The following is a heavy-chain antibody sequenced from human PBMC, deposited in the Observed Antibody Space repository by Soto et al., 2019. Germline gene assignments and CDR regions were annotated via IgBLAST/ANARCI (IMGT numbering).Heavy chain of an antibody. CDR3: AKGGWGVRGVIITRGAFDI. CDR2: ISGSGGST. D-gene: IGHD3-10*01. Sequence: GGSLRLSCAASGFTFSSYAMSRVRQAPGKGLEWVSAISGSGGSTYYADSVKGRFTISRDNSKNTLYLQMNSLRAEDTAVYYCAKGGWGVRGVIITRGAFDIWGQGTMVTVSS. CDR1: GFTFSSYA. V-gene: IGHV3-23*01. J-gene: IGHJ3*02.